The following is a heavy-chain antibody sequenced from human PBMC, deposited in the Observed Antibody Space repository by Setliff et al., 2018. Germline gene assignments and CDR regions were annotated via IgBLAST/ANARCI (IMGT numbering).Heavy chain of an antibody. V-gene: IGHV3-53*01. CDR2: IYNGGST. J-gene: IGHJ3*01. Sequence: SGGSLRLSCAASGFTVSSNYMSWVRQAPGKGLEWVSVIYNGGSTYYADSVKGRFTISRDNSKNTLYLQMNSLRAEDTAVYYCARDYNYFDSSGYYPTGAFDFWGQGTMVTVSS. CDR1: GFTVSSNY. CDR3: ARDYNYFDSSGYYPTGAFDF. D-gene: IGHD3-22*01.